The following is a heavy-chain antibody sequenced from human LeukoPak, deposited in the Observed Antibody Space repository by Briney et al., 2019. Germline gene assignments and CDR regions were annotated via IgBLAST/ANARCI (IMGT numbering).Heavy chain of an antibody. J-gene: IGHJ4*02. CDR1: GYTFTSYG. V-gene: IGHV1-18*01. D-gene: IGHD6-13*01. Sequence: ASVKVSCKASGYTFTSYGISWVRQAPGQGLEWMGWISAYNGNTNYAQKFQGRVTITADESTSTAYMELSSLRSEDTAVYYCARENSSSWGPFDYWGQGTLVTVSS. CDR2: ISAYNGNT. CDR3: ARENSSSWGPFDY.